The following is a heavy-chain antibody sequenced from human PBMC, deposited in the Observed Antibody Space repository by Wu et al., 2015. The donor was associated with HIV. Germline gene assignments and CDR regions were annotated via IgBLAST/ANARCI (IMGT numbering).Heavy chain of an antibody. CDR3: ARAQQLNAFDI. Sequence: VQLVQSGVEVKKPGASVKVSCKASGYKFTGYYLHWVRQAPGQGLEWMGWINPIFGTANYAQKFQGRVTITADESTSTAYMELSSLRSEDTAVYYCARAQQLNAFDIWGQGTMVTVSS. V-gene: IGHV1-69*01. J-gene: IGHJ3*02. CDR2: INPIFGTA. D-gene: IGHD6-13*01. CDR1: GYKFTGYY.